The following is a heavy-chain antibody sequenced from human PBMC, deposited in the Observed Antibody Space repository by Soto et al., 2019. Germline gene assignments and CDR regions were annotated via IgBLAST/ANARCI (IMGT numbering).Heavy chain of an antibody. CDR2: IYYSGST. Sequence: SETLSLTCTVSGGSISSYYWSWIRQPPGKGLEWIGYIYYSGSTNYNPSLKSRVTISVDTSKNQFSLKLSSVTAADTAVYYCARSPFRNYFDYWGQGTLVTVSS. CDR1: GGSISSYY. J-gene: IGHJ4*02. CDR3: ARSPFRNYFDY. V-gene: IGHV4-59*01. D-gene: IGHD2-21*01.